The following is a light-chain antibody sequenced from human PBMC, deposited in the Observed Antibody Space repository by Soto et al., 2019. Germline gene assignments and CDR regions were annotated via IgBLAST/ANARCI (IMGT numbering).Light chain of an antibody. J-gene: IGLJ2*01. CDR2: DNN. CDR1: SSNIGNNY. V-gene: IGLV1-51*01. Sequence: QSVLTQPPSVSAAPGQKVTISCSGSSSNIGNNYVSWYQQLPGTAPKLLIYDNNKRPSGIPDRFSGSKSGTSATLGITGLLTGDEADYYCGTWDSSLRVVFGGGTKLTVL. CDR3: GTWDSSLRVV.